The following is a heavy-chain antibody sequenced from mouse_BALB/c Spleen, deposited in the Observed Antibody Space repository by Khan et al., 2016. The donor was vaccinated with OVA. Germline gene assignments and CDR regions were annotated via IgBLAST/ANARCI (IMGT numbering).Heavy chain of an antibody. J-gene: IGHJ3*01. CDR3: ARRNYFGYTFAY. D-gene: IGHD1-2*01. CDR2: ISPGSGDT. Sequence: QVRLQQSGAELARPGASVKLSCKASGYTFTDYYINWVKQRTGQGLEWIGEISPGSGDTYYNERFKGKATLTADKSSSTAYMRLSSLTSEASAVYFCARRNYFGYTFAYWGQGTLVTVSA. V-gene: IGHV1-77*01. CDR1: GYTFTDYY.